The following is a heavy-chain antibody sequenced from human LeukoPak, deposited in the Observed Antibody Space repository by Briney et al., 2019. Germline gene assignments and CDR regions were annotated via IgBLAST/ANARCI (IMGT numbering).Heavy chain of an antibody. J-gene: IGHJ4*02. CDR1: GFTFSSYA. CDR2: ISGSGGST. D-gene: IGHD3-16*01. V-gene: IGHV3-23*01. Sequence: GGSLTLSCAASGFTFSSYAMSWVRQPPVKGLEWVSAISGSGGSTYYADSVKGRFTISRDNSKNTLYLQMNSLRAEDTAVYYCAKGYDYVWARYAPVTNYFDYGGQGTLVTVSS. CDR3: AKGYDYVWARYAPVTNYFDY.